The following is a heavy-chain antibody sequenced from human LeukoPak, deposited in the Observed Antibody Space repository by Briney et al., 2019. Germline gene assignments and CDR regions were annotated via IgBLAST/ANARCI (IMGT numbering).Heavy chain of an antibody. V-gene: IGHV3-7*01. Sequence: GGSLRLSCAASGFTFSSYWMSWVRQAPGKGLEWVANIKQDGSEKYYVDSAKGRSTISRDNARNSLYLQMNSLRADDTAVYYCASGISGAKGDYWGQGTLVTVSS. CDR2: IKQDGSEK. CDR3: ASGISGAKGDY. CDR1: GFTFSSYW. D-gene: IGHD1-26*01. J-gene: IGHJ4*02.